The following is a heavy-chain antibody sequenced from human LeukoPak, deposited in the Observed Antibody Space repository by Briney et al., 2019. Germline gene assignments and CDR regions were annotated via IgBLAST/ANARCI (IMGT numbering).Heavy chain of an antibody. J-gene: IGHJ6*02. CDR1: GFTFSSYV. Sequence: GGSLRLSCAASGFTFSSYVMSWVRQAPGKGLEWVSSIGGSGGDTYYADSVKGRFTISRDNSKNTLHLQMNSLRAEDTAVYYCAGLKGMDVWGQGTTVTVSS. V-gene: IGHV3-23*01. CDR2: IGGSGGDT. CDR3: AGLKGMDV.